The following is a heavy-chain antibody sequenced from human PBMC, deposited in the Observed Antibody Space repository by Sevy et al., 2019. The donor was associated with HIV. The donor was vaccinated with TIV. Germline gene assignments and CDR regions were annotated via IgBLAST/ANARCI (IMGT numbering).Heavy chain of an antibody. CDR1: GFTFSPYW. CDR2: IRPDGSDK. CDR3: ARGVGFDC. V-gene: IGHV3-7*01. D-gene: IGHD1-26*01. Sequence: GGSLRLSCAASGFTFSPYWMTWVRQAPGKGLEWVANIRPDGSDKYYVDSVKGRFTISRDNAKNSLYLQMNSLRADETAMYYCARGVGFDCWGQGALVTVSS. J-gene: IGHJ4*02.